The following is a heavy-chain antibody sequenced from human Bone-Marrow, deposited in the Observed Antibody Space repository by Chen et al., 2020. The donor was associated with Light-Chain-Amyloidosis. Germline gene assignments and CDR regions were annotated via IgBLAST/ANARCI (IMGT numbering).Heavy chain of an antibody. D-gene: IGHD5-12*01. Sequence: YSLGGVRQMPGKGLEWMGVIYPDDSDARYSPSFEGQVTISADKSITTAYLQWRSLKASDTAMYYCARRRDGYNFDYWGQGTLVTVSS. CDR1: YS. J-gene: IGHJ4*02. CDR3: ARRRDGYNFDY. CDR2: IYPDDSDA. V-gene: IGHV5-51*01.